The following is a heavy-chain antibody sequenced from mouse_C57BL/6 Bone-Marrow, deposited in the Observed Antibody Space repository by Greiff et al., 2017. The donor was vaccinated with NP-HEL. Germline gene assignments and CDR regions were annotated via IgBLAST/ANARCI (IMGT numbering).Heavy chain of an antibody. CDR2: ISRGSSTI. V-gene: IGHV5-17*01. CDR3: ARPVDY. J-gene: IGHJ4*01. CDR1: GFTFSDYD. Sequence: EVKLVESGGGLVKPGGSLKLSCAASGFTFSDYDMHWVRQAPETGLEWVAYISRGSSTIYYADTVKGRFTISRDNAKNTLFLQMTSLRSDDTAMYYCARPVDYWGQGTSVTVSS.